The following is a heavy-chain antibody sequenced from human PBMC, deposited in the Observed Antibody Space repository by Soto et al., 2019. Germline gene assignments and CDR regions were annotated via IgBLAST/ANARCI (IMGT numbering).Heavy chain of an antibody. CDR2: ISSSSSTI. D-gene: IGHD2-15*01. CDR3: ARDKGRSPLDY. CDR1: GFTFSSYS. V-gene: IGHV3-48*01. Sequence: EVQLVESGGGLVQPGGSLRLSCAASGFTFSSYSMNWVRQAPGKGLEWVSYISSSSSTIYYADSVKGRFTIYRDNAKNSLYLQMNSLRAEDTAVYYCARDKGRSPLDYWGQGTLVTVSS. J-gene: IGHJ4*02.